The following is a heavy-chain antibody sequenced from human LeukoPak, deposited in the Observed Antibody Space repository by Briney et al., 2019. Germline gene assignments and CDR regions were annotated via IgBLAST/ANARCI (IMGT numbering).Heavy chain of an antibody. CDR3: AKAIYDYVWGSYRYIHY. V-gene: IGHV3-23*01. J-gene: IGHJ4*02. D-gene: IGHD3-16*02. CDR2: IRGSGGSK. CDR1: GFTFSSYA. Sequence: GGSLRLSCAASGFTFSSYAMSWVRQAPGKGLEWVSAIRGSGGSKYYADSMKGRSTISRDNSKNALYMQMNSLRAEDTAVYDCAKAIYDYVWGSYRYIHYWGQGTLVTVSS.